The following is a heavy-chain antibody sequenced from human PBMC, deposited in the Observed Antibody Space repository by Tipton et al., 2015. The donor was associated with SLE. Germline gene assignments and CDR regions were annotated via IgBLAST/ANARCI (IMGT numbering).Heavy chain of an antibody. CDR2: IYTSGST. CDR3: ASEGPRSYWYFDL. D-gene: IGHD1-14*01. CDR1: GGSISSGSYY. V-gene: IGHV4-61*09. J-gene: IGHJ2*01. Sequence: TLSLTCTVSGGSISSGSYYWSWIRQPAGKGLEWIEHIYTSGSTNYNPSLKSRVTISVDTSKNQFSLKLSSVTAADTAVYYCASEGPRSYWYFDLWGRGTLVTVSS.